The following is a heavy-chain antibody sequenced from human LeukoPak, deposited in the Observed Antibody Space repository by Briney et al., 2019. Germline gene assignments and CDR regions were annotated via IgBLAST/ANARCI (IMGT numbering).Heavy chain of an antibody. CDR2: INHSGST. Sequence: PGGSLRLSCAASGFTVSSNYMSWVRHPPGKGLEWIGEINHSGSTNYNPSLKSRVTISVDTSKNQFSLKLSSVTAADTAVYYCARGGKSFYRRGLGYWGQGTLVTVSS. V-gene: IGHV4-34*01. J-gene: IGHJ4*02. CDR1: GFTVSSNY. D-gene: IGHD2/OR15-2a*01. CDR3: ARGGKSFYRRGLGY.